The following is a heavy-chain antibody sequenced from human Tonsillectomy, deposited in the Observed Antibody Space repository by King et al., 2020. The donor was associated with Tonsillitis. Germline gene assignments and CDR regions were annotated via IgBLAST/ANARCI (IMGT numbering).Heavy chain of an antibody. V-gene: IGHV1-8*01. CDR3: ARGLKQWMVSPPANYYYGLDV. J-gene: IGHJ6*02. CDR2: NLNNGNT. D-gene: IGHD6-19*01. Sequence: QLVQSGAEVKKPGASVRVSCKASGYTFTNYDFIWVRQAAGQGLEWMGWNLNNGNTDYAQQFQGRVTMTRNTSIRTAYMELSSLRFDDTAVYYCARGLKQWMVSPPANYYYGLDVWGQGTTVTVSS. CDR1: GYTFTNYD.